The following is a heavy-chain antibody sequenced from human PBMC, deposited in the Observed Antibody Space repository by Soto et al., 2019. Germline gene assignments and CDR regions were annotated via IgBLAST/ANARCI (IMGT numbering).Heavy chain of an antibody. Sequence: QVQLVQSGAEVKKPGASVKVSCKASGYTFTSYDINWVRQATGQGLEWMGWMNPNSGNTGYAQKFQGRVTMTRNTSISTADMELSSLGSEDTAVYYCARGITIFGVVPGWGQGALVTVSS. V-gene: IGHV1-8*01. J-gene: IGHJ4*02. CDR2: MNPNSGNT. CDR3: ARGITIFGVVPG. D-gene: IGHD3-3*01. CDR1: GYTFTSYD.